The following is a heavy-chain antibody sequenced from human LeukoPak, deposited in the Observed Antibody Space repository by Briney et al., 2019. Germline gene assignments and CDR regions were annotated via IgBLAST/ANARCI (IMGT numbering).Heavy chain of an antibody. CDR1: GFTFSSYG. CDR2: ISYDGSNK. V-gene: IGHV3-30*03. D-gene: IGHD2-2*01. J-gene: IGHJ4*02. Sequence: PGGSLRLSCAASGFTFSSYGMHWVRQAPGKGLEWVAVISYDGSNKYYADSVKGRFTISRDNSKNTLYLQMNSLRAEDTAVYYCASPFRAYCSSTSCYPIDYWGQGTLVTVSS. CDR3: ASPFRAYCSSTSCYPIDY.